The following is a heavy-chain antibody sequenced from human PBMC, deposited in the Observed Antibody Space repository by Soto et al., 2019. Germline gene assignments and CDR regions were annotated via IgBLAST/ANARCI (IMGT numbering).Heavy chain of an antibody. CDR2: ITPVLGVE. CDR1: GATFSRDT. CDR3: ARDQTGFDY. V-gene: IGHV1-69*08. Sequence: QVDLVQSGAEVKKPGSSVKVSCKASGATFSRDTFSWVRQAPGQGLEWVGRITPVLGVEIYAQRFQGRVTITADTSATTVYMELSSLTSEDTAMYFCARDQTGFDYWGQGTLVTVSS. J-gene: IGHJ4*02.